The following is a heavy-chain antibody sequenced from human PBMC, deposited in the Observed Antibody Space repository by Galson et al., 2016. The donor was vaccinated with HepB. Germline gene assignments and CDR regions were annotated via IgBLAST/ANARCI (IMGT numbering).Heavy chain of an antibody. J-gene: IGHJ5*02. CDR1: GGPFSNHA. V-gene: IGHV1-69*13. CDR3: ARVYRHGNYEWFDP. Sequence: SVKVSCKASGGPFSNHAISWVRQAPGQGLEYMGGIIPNFGAANYAQEFQGRVAITADDSTTTAYMELSSLTSEDTAVYYCARVYRHGNYEWFDPWGQGTLVIVSS. CDR2: IIPNFGAA. D-gene: IGHD4-17*01.